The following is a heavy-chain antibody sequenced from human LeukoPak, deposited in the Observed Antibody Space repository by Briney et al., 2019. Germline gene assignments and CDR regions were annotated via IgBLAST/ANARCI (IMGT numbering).Heavy chain of an antibody. CDR3: AREARDHYDGSGYYNDY. Sequence: SETLSLTCSVSGGSMYSYYWSWIRQSAGKGLQWIGHIYTSGGTNYNPSLASRVTMSLDMSQRQFSLKLTSLTAADTAVYYCAREARDHYDGSGYYNDYWGQGTLVTVSS. J-gene: IGHJ4*02. D-gene: IGHD3-22*01. V-gene: IGHV4-4*07. CDR2: IYTSGGT. CDR1: GGSMYSYY.